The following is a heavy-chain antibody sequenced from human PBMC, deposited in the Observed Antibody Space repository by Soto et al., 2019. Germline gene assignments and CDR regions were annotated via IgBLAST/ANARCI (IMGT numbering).Heavy chain of an antibody. CDR1: GFTFSSYS. V-gene: IGHV3-21*01. CDR2: ISSSSSYI. D-gene: IGHD3-22*01. Sequence: GSLRLSCAASGFTFSSYSMNWVRQAPGKGLEWVSSISSSSSYIYYADSVKGRFTISRDNAKNSLYLQMNSLRAEDTAVYYCARVVNYYDSSGYSYYFDYWGQGTLVTVSS. CDR3: ARVVNYYDSSGYSYYFDY. J-gene: IGHJ4*02.